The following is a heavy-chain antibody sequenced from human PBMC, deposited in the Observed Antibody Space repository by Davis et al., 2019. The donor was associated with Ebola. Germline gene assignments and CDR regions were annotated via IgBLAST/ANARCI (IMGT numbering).Heavy chain of an antibody. V-gene: IGHV3-74*01. J-gene: IGHJ4*02. CDR2: INSDGSST. CDR1: GFTFNTYW. Sequence: GESLKISCAASGFTFNTYWMHWVRQAPGKGLVWVSRINSDGSSTSYADSVKGRFTISRDNAKNTAYLQMNSLKTEDTAVYYCTSTTPDYWGQGTLVTVSS. CDR3: TSTTPDY. D-gene: IGHD1-26*01.